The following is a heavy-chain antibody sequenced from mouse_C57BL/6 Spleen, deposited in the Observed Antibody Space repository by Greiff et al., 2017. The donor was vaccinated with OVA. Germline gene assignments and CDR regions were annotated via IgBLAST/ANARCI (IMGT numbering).Heavy chain of an antibody. Sequence: DVMFVESGGGLVQPGGSLSLSCAASGFTFTDYYMSWVRQPPGKALEWLGFIRHKANGYTTEYSASVKGRFTISRDNSQSIRYLQMNDLRAEDSATYYCARSFYDYDYYYAMDYWGQGTSVTVSA. CDR2: IRHKANGYTT. J-gene: IGHJ4*01. CDR3: ARSFYDYDYYYAMDY. V-gene: IGHV7-3*01. D-gene: IGHD2-4*01. CDR1: GFTFTDYY.